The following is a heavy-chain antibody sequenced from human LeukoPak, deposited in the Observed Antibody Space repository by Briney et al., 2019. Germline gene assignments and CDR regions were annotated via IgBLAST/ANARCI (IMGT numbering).Heavy chain of an antibody. CDR2: ISYDGSNK. Sequence: PGGSLRLSCAASGFTFSSYAMHWVRQAPGKGLEWVAVISYDGSNKYYADSVKGRFTVSRDNSKNTLYLQMNSLRAEDTAVYYCASGYSYGGPHWGQGTLVTVSS. CDR3: ASGYSYGGPH. CDR1: GFTFSSYA. D-gene: IGHD5-18*01. V-gene: IGHV3-30-3*01. J-gene: IGHJ4*02.